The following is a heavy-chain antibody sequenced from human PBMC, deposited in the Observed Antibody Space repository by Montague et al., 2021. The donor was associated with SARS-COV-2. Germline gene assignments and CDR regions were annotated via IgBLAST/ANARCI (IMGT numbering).Heavy chain of an antibody. Sequence: SETLSLTCNVSGGTISSSTYYWGWIRKPPGKGLEWIGYLYNGGTTYYSPSLKSRVTISVDTSKNHFSLNMASVTAADTAVYYCARTSKLRESSSGNYYYPAMQFWGHVSTVTV. J-gene: IGHJ6*02. V-gene: IGHV4-39*02. CDR3: ARTSKLRESSSGNYYYPAMQF. CDR1: GGTISSSTYY. CDR2: LYNGGTT. D-gene: IGHD3-22*01.